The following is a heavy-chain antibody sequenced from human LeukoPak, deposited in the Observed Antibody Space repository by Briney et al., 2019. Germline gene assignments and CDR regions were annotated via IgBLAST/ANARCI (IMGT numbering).Heavy chain of an antibody. D-gene: IGHD2-2*01. CDR1: RYTFTDYY. CDR2: IHPNSGGT. V-gene: IGHV1-2*02. J-gene: IGHJ4*02. Sequence: GASVKVTCKASRYTFTDYYMNWVRQAPGQGLEWMGWIHPNSGGTNYAQKFQGRVTMTRDTSISTAYMELSRLTFDDTAVYYCGRKSASRKTSEFDYWGQGTLVTVSS. CDR3: GRKSASRKTSEFDY.